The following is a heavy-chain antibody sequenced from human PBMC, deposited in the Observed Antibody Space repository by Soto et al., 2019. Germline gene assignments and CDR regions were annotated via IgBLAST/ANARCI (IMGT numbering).Heavy chain of an antibody. V-gene: IGHV4-59*08. D-gene: IGHD6-13*01. Sequence: LSLTCTVSGGSISSYYWSWIRQPPGKGLEWIGYIYYSGSTNYNPSLKSRVTISVDTSKNQFSLKLSSVTAADTAVYYCARYSVAAAGTLPYYYYYMDVWGKGTTVTVSS. CDR1: GGSISSYY. CDR2: IYYSGST. J-gene: IGHJ6*03. CDR3: ARYSVAAAGTLPYYYYYMDV.